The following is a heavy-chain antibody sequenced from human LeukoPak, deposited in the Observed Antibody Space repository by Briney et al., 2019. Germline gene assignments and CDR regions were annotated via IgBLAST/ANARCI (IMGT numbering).Heavy chain of an antibody. Sequence: GASVKVSCKASGYTFTGYYMHWVRQAPGQGLEWMGRINPNSGGTNYAQKFQGRVTMTRDTSNSTAYMELSRLRSDDTAVYYCASVLDDYDPLDYWGQGTLVTVSS. D-gene: IGHD4-17*01. V-gene: IGHV1-2*06. CDR3: ASVLDDYDPLDY. J-gene: IGHJ4*02. CDR1: GYTFTGYY. CDR2: INPNSGGT.